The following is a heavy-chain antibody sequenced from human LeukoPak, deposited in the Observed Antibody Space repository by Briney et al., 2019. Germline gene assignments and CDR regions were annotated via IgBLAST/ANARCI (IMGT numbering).Heavy chain of an antibody. V-gene: IGHV4-59*11. CDR1: GDSFSSHY. J-gene: IGHJ3*02. CDR2: ISYIGTT. Sequence: SETLSLTCAVSGDSFSSHYWTWIRQPPGRGLEWIGYISYIGTTNYNPSLKSRVTISIDTSKNQFSLKLSSVTTADTAVYYCARDLVTVTKGFDIWGLATMVSVSS. CDR3: ARDLVTVTKGFDI. D-gene: IGHD4-17*01.